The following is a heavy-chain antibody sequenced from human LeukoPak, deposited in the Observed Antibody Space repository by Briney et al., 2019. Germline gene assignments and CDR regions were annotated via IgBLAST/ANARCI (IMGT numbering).Heavy chain of an antibody. D-gene: IGHD5-24*01. CDR3: ARGDGYNDAEYLQH. CDR1: GFTFSSYG. Sequence: GGSLRLSCAASGFTFSSYGMHWVRQAPGKGLEWVAVIWYDGSNKYYGDSVKGRSTISRDNSKKTLYLQMNSLRVEDTAVYYCARGDGYNDAEYLQHWGQGTLVTVSS. CDR2: IWYDGSNK. V-gene: IGHV3-33*01. J-gene: IGHJ1*01.